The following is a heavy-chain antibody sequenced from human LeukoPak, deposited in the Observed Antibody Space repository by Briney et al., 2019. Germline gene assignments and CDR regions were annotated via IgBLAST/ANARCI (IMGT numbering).Heavy chain of an antibody. J-gene: IGHJ4*02. D-gene: IGHD5-12*01. CDR1: GFTVDDYA. V-gene: IGHV3-9*01. CDR3: AKDMRSGYEPNFDY. CDR2: ISWDGGSI. Sequence: SLRLSCAAAGFTVDDYAIGWVRQAAGSCLGWGSGISWDGGSIGYADSVKGRFTISRDNAKNSLYLQMNSLRAEDTALYYCAKDMRSGYEPNFDYWGQGTLVTVSS.